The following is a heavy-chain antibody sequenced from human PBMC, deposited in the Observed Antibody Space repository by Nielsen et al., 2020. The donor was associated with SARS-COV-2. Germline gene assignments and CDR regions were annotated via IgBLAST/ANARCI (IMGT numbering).Heavy chain of an antibody. Sequence: GGSLRLSCAASGFTFSSYAMHWVRQAPGKGLEWVSLISWDGGSTYYADSVKGRFTISRDNSKNSLYLQMNSLRTEDTALYYCAKGKWGINAFDIWGQGTMVTVSS. D-gene: IGHD3-10*01. CDR3: AKGKWGINAFDI. CDR1: GFTFSSYA. J-gene: IGHJ3*02. CDR2: ISWDGGST. V-gene: IGHV3-43*01.